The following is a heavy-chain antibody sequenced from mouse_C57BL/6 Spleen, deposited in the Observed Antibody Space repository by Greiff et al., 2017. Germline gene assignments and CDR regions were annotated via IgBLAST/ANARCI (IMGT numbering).Heavy chain of an antibody. Sequence: QVQLQQSGAELVQPGASVNMSCKASGYTFTSYWITWVQQRPGQGLEWIGDIYPGSGSTNYNEKFKSKATLTVDTSASQAYMQLSRLTSEDSAVYYGARRNDSSGYPYYFDYWGQGTTLTVSS. CDR3: ARRNDSSGYPYYFDY. J-gene: IGHJ2*01. V-gene: IGHV1-55*01. CDR2: IYPGSGST. CDR1: GYTFTSYW. D-gene: IGHD3-2*02.